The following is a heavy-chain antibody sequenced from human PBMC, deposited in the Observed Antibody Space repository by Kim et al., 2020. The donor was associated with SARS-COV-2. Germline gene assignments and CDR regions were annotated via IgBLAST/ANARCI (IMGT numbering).Heavy chain of an antibody. Sequence: NTSYSQKFQGRLTITRDPSASTAYMELNSLRSEDTAVYYCAREGHEGGYLTWGQGTMVTVSS. J-gene: IGHJ3*01. D-gene: IGHD3-22*01. CDR2: NT. CDR3: AREGHEGGYLT. V-gene: IGHV1-3*01.